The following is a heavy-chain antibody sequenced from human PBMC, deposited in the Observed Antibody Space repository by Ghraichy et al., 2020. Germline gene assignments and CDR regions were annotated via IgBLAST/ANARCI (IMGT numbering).Heavy chain of an antibody. CDR3: ARGGVRDFWSGYFRGVDDWFDP. D-gene: IGHD3-3*01. V-gene: IGHV1-18*01. Sequence: VKVSCKASGYTFTSYGISWVRQAPGQGLEWMGWISAYNGNTNYAQKLQGRVTMTTDTSTSTAYMELRSLRSDDTAVYYCARGGVRDFWSGYFRGVDDWFDPWGQGTLVTVSS. CDR1: GYTFTSYG. CDR2: ISAYNGNT. J-gene: IGHJ5*02.